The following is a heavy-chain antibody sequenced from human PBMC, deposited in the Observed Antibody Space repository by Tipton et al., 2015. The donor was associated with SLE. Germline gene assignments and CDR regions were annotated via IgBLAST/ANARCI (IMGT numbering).Heavy chain of an antibody. Sequence: TLSLTCTVSGGSISSGSYYWSWIRQLAGKGLEWIGYIYTSGSTNYNPSLKSRVTISVETSKNQFSLKLSSVTAADTAVYYCARARGGSYYRSAFDIWGQGAMVTVSS. J-gene: IGHJ3*02. CDR1: GGSISSGSYY. CDR2: IYTSGST. D-gene: IGHD1-26*01. V-gene: IGHV4-61*09. CDR3: ARARGGSYYRSAFDI.